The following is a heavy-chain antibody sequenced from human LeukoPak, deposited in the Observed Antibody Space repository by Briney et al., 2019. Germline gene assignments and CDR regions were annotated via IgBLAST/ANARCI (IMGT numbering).Heavy chain of an antibody. Sequence: PGASVKVSCKASGYTFTVYYMHWVRQAPGQGLEWMGYINPHSGDTIYAPNFQGRVTMTRDASISTVYMELSNLRSDDTAVYYCSTEDKYCSSPSCNDYWGQGTLVTVSS. V-gene: IGHV1-2*02. D-gene: IGHD2-2*01. CDR1: GYTFTVYY. J-gene: IGHJ4*02. CDR2: INPHSGDT. CDR3: STEDKYCSSPSCNDY.